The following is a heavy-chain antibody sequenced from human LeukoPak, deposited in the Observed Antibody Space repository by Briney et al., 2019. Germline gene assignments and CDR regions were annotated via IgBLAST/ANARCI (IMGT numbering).Heavy chain of an antibody. Sequence: ASVKVSCKASGYTFTSYGISWVRQAPGQGLEWMGWISAYNGNTNYAQKLQGRVTMTTDTSTSTAYMELSSLTSEDTAVYYCARMYYYGSSGPNWFDPWGQGTLVTVSS. J-gene: IGHJ5*02. V-gene: IGHV1-18*01. CDR3: ARMYYYGSSGPNWFDP. D-gene: IGHD3-22*01. CDR2: ISAYNGNT. CDR1: GYTFTSYG.